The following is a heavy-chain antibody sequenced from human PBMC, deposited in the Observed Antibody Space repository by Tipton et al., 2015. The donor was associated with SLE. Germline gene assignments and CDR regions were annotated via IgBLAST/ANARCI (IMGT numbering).Heavy chain of an antibody. CDR1: GGSISSGGYS. Sequence: TLSLTCAVSGGSISSGGYSWSWIRQPPGKGLEWIGYIYHSGSTYYNPSLKSRVTISVDTSKNQFSLKLSSVTAADTAVYYCARGGGVDSSSVYWGQGTLVTVSS. J-gene: IGHJ4*02. CDR3: ARGGGVDSSSVY. V-gene: IGHV4-30-2*01. D-gene: IGHD6-6*01. CDR2: IYHSGST.